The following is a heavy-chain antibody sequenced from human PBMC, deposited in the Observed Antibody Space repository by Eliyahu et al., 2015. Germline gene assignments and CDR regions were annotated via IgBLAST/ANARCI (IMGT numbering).Heavy chain of an antibody. CDR1: GFPFTXYA. V-gene: IGHV3-23*01. D-gene: IGHD3-3*01. J-gene: IGHJ4*02. CDR2: ISASGDST. CDR3: ANNYDFWSGYHPLFDY. Sequence: EVQLLESGGGLVXPGGSLXXSCAASGFPFTXYAMNWVRQAPGXGLEWVSVISASGDSTFYTDSVKGRFTISRNNSKNTLYLQMNSLRVEDTAVYYCANNYDFWSGYHPLFDYWGQGTLVTVSS.